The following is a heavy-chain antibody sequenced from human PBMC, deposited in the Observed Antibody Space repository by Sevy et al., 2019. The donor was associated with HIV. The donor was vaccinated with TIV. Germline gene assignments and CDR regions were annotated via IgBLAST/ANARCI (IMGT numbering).Heavy chain of an antibody. CDR2: NPSDGSS. CDR3: ARDRRFCGNECYLYYYYGMDV. V-gene: IGHV3-53*01. CDR1: WFHLKDNL. Sequence: GALRLLRSSSWFHLKDNLMKLGRQASGKGPEVVSINPSDGSSYYADSVKGRFTMSRDDSKNIVNLQMNSLRADDTAVYYCARDRRFCGNECYLYYYYGMDVWGQGTAVTVSS. J-gene: IGHJ6*02. D-gene: IGHD3-16*02.